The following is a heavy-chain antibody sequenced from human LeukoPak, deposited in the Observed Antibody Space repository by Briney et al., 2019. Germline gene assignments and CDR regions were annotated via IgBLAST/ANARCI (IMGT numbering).Heavy chain of an antibody. CDR2: IWYDGSNK. CDR3: ARDTDILTGYYLLDY. CDR1: GFTFSSYG. V-gene: IGHV3-33*01. Sequence: LPGRSLRLSCAASGFTFSSYGMHWVRQAPGKGLEWVAVIWYDGSNKYYADSVKGRFTISRDISKNTLYLQMNSLRAEDTAVYYCARDTDILTGYYLLDYWGQGTLVTVSS. J-gene: IGHJ4*02. D-gene: IGHD3-9*01.